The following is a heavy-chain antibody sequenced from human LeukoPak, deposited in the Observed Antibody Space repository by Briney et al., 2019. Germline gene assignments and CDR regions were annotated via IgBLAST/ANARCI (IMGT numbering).Heavy chain of an antibody. J-gene: IGHJ6*01. V-gene: IGHV3-23*01. D-gene: IGHD2/OR15-2a*01. CDR1: GFTFSGFA. Sequence: GGSLKLSCAASGFTFSGFAMSWVRRTPGKGLEWVSGISGSGDNTLYAASVKGRFTISRDNSKNTLYLEMNSLRAEDTAIYYCAKMKGHPLQKYYMDVWGQGTTVTVSS. CDR3: AKMKGHPLQKYYMDV. CDR2: ISGSGDNT.